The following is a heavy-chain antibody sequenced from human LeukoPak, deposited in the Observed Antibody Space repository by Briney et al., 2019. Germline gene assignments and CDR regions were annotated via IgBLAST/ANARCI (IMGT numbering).Heavy chain of an antibody. CDR1: GGSINSNSDY. Sequence: SETLSLTCAVSGGSINSNSDYWAWVRQPPGKGLEWIGSIYYIGRTFYNPSLKSRVTISVDTSKNQFSLKLSSVTAADRAVYYCAPQQGRNWVNYLVKWGRGILVTVSS. V-gene: IGHV4-39*01. CDR2: IYYIGRT. CDR3: APQQGRNWVNYLVK. D-gene: IGHD7-27*01. J-gene: IGHJ4*02.